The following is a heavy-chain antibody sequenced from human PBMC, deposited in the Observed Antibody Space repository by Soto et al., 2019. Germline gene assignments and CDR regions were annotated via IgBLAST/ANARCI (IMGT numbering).Heavy chain of an antibody. Sequence: PSETLSLTCPVSGCSISSSSYYWGWIRQPPGKGLEWIGSIYYSGSTYYNPSLKSRVTISVDTSKNQFSLKLSSVTAADTAVYYCASSRGIAARGAFDIWGQGTMVTVPS. CDR3: ASSRGIAARGAFDI. D-gene: IGHD6-6*01. J-gene: IGHJ3*02. CDR2: IYYSGST. CDR1: GCSISSSSYY. V-gene: IGHV4-39*01.